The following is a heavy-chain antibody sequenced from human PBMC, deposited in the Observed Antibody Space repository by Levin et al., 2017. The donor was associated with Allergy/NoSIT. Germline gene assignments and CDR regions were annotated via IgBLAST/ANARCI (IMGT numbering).Heavy chain of an antibody. V-gene: IGHV3-30*18. CDR1: GFTFSSCG. D-gene: IGHD3-22*01. J-gene: IGHJ5*02. CDR2: ISYDGTNK. CDR3: AKGGQSYYYDSTGYVGWFDP. Sequence: PGGSLRLSCAASGFTFSSCGMFWVRQAPGKGLEWVAVISYDGTNKYYADSVKGRFTISRDNSKNTLYLQMNSLRPEDTAVYYCAKGGQSYYYDSTGYVGWFDPWGRGTLVTVSS.